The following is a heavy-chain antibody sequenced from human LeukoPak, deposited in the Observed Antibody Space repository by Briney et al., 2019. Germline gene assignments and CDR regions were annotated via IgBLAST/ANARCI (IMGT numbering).Heavy chain of an antibody. CDR1: GGSISSNY. D-gene: IGHD3-22*01. J-gene: IGHJ2*01. V-gene: IGHV4-4*07. CDR3: ARVWLSSGSYWYFDF. CDR2: IYSSGNT. Sequence: SETLSLTCTVSGGSISSNYWSWIRQPAGKGLEYIGRIYSSGNTNYNPSLKSRVTMSVDTSKNQFSLLLHSVTAGDTAVYYCARVWLSSGSYWYFDFWGRGTLVIVFS.